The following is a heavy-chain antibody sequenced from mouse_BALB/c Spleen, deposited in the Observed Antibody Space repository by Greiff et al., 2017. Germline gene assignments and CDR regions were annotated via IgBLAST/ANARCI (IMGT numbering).Heavy chain of an antibody. CDR2: ISSGSSTI. CDR3: ARSNGDDWYFDV. D-gene: IGHD4-1*02. V-gene: IGHV5-17*02. J-gene: IGHJ1*01. Sequence: EVKLVESGGGLVQPGGSRKLSCAASGFTFSSFGMHWVRQAPEKGLEWVAYISSGSSTIYYADTVKGRFTISRDNPKNTLFLQMTSLRSEDTAMYYCARSNGDDWYFDVWGAGTTVTVSS. CDR1: GFTFSSFG.